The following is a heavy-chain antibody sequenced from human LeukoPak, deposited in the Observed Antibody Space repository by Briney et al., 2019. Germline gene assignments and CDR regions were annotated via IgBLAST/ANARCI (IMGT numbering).Heavy chain of an antibody. J-gene: IGHJ4*02. Sequence: GGSLRLSCAASGFTFSSHGMHWVRQAPGKGLEWVAVISYDGSNKYYADSVKGRFTISRDNSKNTLYLQMNSLRAEDTAVYYCAKSTSGSYFDYWGQGTLVTVSS. CDR3: AKSTSGSYFDY. CDR2: ISYDGSNK. D-gene: IGHD2-2*01. V-gene: IGHV3-30*18. CDR1: GFTFSSHG.